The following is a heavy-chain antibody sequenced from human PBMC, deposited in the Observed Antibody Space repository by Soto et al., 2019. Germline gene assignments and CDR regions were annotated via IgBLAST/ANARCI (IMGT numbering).Heavy chain of an antibody. J-gene: IGHJ6*03. CDR1: GGSISSSSYY. D-gene: IGHD2-2*01. CDR2: IYYSGST. V-gene: IGHV4-39*01. Sequence: SETLSLTCTVSGGSISSSSYYWGWIRQPPGKGLEWIGSIYYSGSTYYNPSLKSRVTISVDTSKNQFSLKLSSVTAADTAVYYCARHLVGDIVVVPAVERPTDYMDVWGKGTTVTVSS. CDR3: ARHLVGDIVVVPAVERPTDYMDV.